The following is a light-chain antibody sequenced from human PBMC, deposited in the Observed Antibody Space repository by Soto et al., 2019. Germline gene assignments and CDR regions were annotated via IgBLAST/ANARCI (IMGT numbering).Light chain of an antibody. Sequence: QSALTQPASVSGSPGQSITLSCTGTSSDGGGYNYVSWYQQQPGKAPKFMIYDVSNRPSGVSTRFSGSKSGNTASLTISGLQAEDEADYYCNSYTTSNTRQIVFGTGTKLTVL. CDR1: SSDGGGYNY. CDR3: NSYTTSNTRQIV. CDR2: DVS. J-gene: IGLJ1*01. V-gene: IGLV2-14*01.